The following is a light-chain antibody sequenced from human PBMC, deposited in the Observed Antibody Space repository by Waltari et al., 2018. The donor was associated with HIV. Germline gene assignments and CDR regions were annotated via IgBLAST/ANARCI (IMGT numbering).Light chain of an antibody. CDR1: TSDVGGYNY. J-gene: IGLJ1*01. V-gene: IGLV2-14*01. CDR3: SSFSSSSTPYV. Sequence: QSGLTQPASVSGSPGQPLTISCTGTTSDVGGYNYVSGYQQHPGKAPKLIIYEVSNRPSGVSNRFSGSKSGNTASLTISGLQPEDETDYYCSSFSSSSTPYVFGTGTKVTVL. CDR2: EVS.